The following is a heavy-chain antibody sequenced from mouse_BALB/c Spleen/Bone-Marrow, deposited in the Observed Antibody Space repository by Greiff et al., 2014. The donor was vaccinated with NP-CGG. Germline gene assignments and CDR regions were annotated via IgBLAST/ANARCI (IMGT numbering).Heavy chain of an antibody. CDR2: TTYSDNT. D-gene: IGHD2-4*01. J-gene: IGHJ4*01. Sequence: EVQLQQSGPGLVKPSQSLSLTCTVTGYSITSDYAWNWIRQFPGNKLEWMGYTTYSDNTNYNPSLKSRISITRDASKNQFFLQLNSVTTEDTATYYCARSTMRGAMDYWGQGTSVTVSS. CDR3: ARSTMRGAMDY. CDR1: GYSITSDYA. V-gene: IGHV3-2*02.